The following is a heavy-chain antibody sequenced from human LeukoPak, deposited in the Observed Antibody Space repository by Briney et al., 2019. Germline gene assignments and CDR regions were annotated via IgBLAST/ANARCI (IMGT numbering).Heavy chain of an antibody. CDR3: ARDPLLEWFRQKKYYFDY. J-gene: IGHJ4*02. V-gene: IGHV3-21*01. CDR2: ISSSSSYI. D-gene: IGHD3-3*01. Sequence: GGSLRLSCAASGFTFSSYGMNWVRQAPGKGLEWVSSISSSSSYIYYADSVKGRFTISRDNAKNSLYLQMNSLRAEDTAVYYCARDPLLEWFRQKKYYFDYWGQGTLVTVSS. CDR1: GFTFSSYG.